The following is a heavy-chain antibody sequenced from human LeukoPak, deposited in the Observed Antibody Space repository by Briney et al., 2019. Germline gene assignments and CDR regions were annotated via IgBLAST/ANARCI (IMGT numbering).Heavy chain of an antibody. CDR3: ARPGYSGSYDAFVI. J-gene: IGHJ3*02. D-gene: IGHD1-26*01. Sequence: SETLSLTCTVSGGSISSYYWSWIRQPPGKGLEWIGYIYYSGSTNYNPSLKSRVTISVDTSKNQFSLKLSSVTAADTAVYYCARPGYSGSYDAFVIWGQGTMVTVSS. CDR2: IYYSGST. CDR1: GGSISSYY. V-gene: IGHV4-59*01.